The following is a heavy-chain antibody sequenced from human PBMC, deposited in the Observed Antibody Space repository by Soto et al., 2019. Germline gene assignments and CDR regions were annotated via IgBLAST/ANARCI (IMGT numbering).Heavy chain of an antibody. Sequence: GASVKVSCKASGGTYSSYAISWVRQAPGQGLEWMGGIIPIFGTANYAQKFQGRVTITADESTSTAYMGLSSLRSEDTAVYYCARDGYSSGWFFDYWAQGTLVTVSS. J-gene: IGHJ4*02. V-gene: IGHV1-69*13. D-gene: IGHD6-19*01. CDR1: GGTYSSYA. CDR2: IIPIFGTA. CDR3: ARDGYSSGWFFDY.